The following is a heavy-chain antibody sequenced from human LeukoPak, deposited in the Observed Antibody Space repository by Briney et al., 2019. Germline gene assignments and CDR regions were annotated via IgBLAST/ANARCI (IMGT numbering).Heavy chain of an antibody. V-gene: IGHV3-48*01. J-gene: IGHJ6*03. D-gene: IGHD1-26*01. CDR1: GFTFSSYS. Sequence: GGSLRLSCAASGFTFSSYSMNWVRQAPGKGLEWVSHISSSSSTIYYADSVKGRFIISRDNAKNSLYLQMNSLRAEDTAVYYCARVDRGPGRSSGVKYYYYYMDVWGKGTTVTVSS. CDR2: ISSSSSTI. CDR3: ARVDRGPGRSSGVKYYYYYMDV.